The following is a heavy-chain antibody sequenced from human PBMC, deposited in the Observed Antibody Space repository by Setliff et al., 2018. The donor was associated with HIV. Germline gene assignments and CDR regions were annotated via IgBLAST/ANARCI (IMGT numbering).Heavy chain of an antibody. CDR3: ARGKGGLVGPAEFDY. CDR1: GGSFSGYH. D-gene: IGHD1-26*01. J-gene: IGHJ4*02. Sequence: SETLSLTCAVYGGSFSGYHWNWIHQFPGKGLEWIGEINHTGNTQYNPSLKSRVTMSEETSKNQFSLKLKSVTAADTAIYFCARGKGGLVGPAEFDYWGPGTLVTVSS. V-gene: IGHV4-34*01. CDR2: INHTGNT.